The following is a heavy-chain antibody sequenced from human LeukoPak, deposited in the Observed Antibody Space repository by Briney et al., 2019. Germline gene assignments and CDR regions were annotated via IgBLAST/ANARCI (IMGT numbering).Heavy chain of an antibody. CDR1: GVPISSHY. J-gene: IGHJ6*03. V-gene: IGHV4-59*11. CDR2: IYYSGST. D-gene: IGHD1-14*01. CDR3: ASLTADYYYYFYMDV. Sequence: SETLSLTCTVSGVPISSHYWSWIRQPPGKGLEWIGHIYYSGSTNYNPSLKSRVTIPVDTSKNQFSLKLSSVTAADTAVYYCASLTADYYYYFYMDVWGKGTTVTVSS.